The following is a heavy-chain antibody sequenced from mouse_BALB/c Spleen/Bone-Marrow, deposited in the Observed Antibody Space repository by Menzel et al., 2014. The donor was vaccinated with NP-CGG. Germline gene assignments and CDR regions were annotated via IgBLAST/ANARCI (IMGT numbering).Heavy chain of an antibody. V-gene: IGHV1-20*02. J-gene: IGHJ2*01. D-gene: IGHD1-1*01. Sequence: VQLKQSGPELVKPGASVKISCKASGYSFTGYFMNWVMQSHGKSLEWIGRINSYNGDTFYNQKFKGKATLTVDKSSSTAHMELRSLASEDSAVYYCARSGYYGSSYFDYWGQGTTLTVSS. CDR2: INSYNGDT. CDR1: GYSFTGYF. CDR3: ARSGYYGSSYFDY.